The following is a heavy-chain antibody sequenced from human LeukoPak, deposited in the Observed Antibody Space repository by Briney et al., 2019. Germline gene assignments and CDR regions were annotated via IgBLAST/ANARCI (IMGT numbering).Heavy chain of an antibody. CDR3: ARVFTIFGVVSTPDY. D-gene: IGHD3-3*01. Sequence: APVKVSCKASGYTFTSYGISWVRQAPGQGLEWMGWISAYNGNTNYAQRLQGRVTMTTDTSTSTAYMELRSLRSDDTAVYYCARVFTIFGVVSTPDYWGQGTLVTVSS. CDR1: GYTFTSYG. J-gene: IGHJ4*02. V-gene: IGHV1-18*01. CDR2: ISAYNGNT.